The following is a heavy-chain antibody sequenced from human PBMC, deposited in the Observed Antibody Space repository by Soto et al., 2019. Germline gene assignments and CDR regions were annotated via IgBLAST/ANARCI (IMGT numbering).Heavy chain of an antibody. CDR1: GFTFSSYA. CDR3: GKVETGTNELDN. D-gene: IGHD1-1*01. V-gene: IGHV3-23*01. J-gene: IGHJ4*02. CDR2: IRGSGNT. Sequence: GGSLRLSCAASGFTFSSYAMSWVRQAPGKGLEWVSTIRGSGNTYYADSVKGRFTISRDNSKNTLYLQMSSLRAEDTAVYYCGKVETGTNELDNWGQGTLVTVSS.